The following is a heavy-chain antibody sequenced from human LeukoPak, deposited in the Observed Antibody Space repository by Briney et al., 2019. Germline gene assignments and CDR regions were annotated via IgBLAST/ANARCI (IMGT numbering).Heavy chain of an antibody. V-gene: IGHV3-21*01. CDR3: ARDAMVRGVIPLDY. J-gene: IGHJ4*02. CDR1: GFTFSSYS. Sequence: GGSMRLSCAASGFTFSSYSMNWVRQAPGKGLEGVSSISSSSRYIYYADSVKGRFTISRDNAKNSLYMQMNSLRAEDTAVYYCARDAMVRGVIPLDYWGQGTLVTV. CDR2: ISSSSRYI. D-gene: IGHD3-10*01.